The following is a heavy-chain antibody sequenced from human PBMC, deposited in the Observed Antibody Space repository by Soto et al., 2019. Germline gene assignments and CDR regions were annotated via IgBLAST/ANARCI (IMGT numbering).Heavy chain of an antibody. Sequence: EVQLVESGGGLVKPGGSLRLSCAVSGFTFSNYDMNWVRQAPGKGLEWVSSIRSSTNSIYYADSVKGRFTVSRDNANNSLYLQMSSLRAEDTAVYYCARDDWGGSNTNLYFDLLGLGTLVTVSS. J-gene: IGHJ2*01. CDR3: ARDDWGGSNTNLYFDL. CDR2: IRSSTNSI. CDR1: GFTFSNYD. V-gene: IGHV3-21*01. D-gene: IGHD3-9*01.